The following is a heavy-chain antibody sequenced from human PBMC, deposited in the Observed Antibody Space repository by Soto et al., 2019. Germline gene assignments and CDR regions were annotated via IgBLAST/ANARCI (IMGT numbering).Heavy chain of an antibody. J-gene: IGHJ6*02. CDR1: GYTFTSYD. CDR3: ARGLHPGIAASVYGMDV. D-gene: IGHD6-13*01. V-gene: IGHV1-8*01. CDR2: MNPNSGNT. Sequence: ASVKVSCKASGYTFTSYDINWVRQATGQGLEWMGWMNPNSGNTGYAQKFQGRVTMTRNTSISTAYMELSSLRSEDTAVYYCARGLHPGIAASVYGMDVWGQGTTVTVSS.